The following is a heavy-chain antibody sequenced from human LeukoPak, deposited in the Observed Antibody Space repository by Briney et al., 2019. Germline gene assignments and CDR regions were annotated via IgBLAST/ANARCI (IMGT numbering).Heavy chain of an antibody. J-gene: IGHJ4*02. D-gene: IGHD3-16*01. CDR1: GESFIDSF. CDR2: INHVGPT. V-gene: IGHV4-34*01. CDR3: ARVGSGDLDF. Sequence: PSETLSLTCAVYGESFIDSFWTWIRQSPGKGLEWIGEINHVGPTNYNPSLKSRVTLSVDTSKRQFSLRIDSVTAADAAVYYCARVGSGDLDFWGPGTLVTVSS.